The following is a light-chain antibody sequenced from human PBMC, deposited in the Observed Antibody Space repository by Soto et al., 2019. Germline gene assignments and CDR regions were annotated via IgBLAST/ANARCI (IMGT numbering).Light chain of an antibody. CDR3: SSFTTSNSDV. CDR1: SSDVGGYKY. CDR2: EVS. J-gene: IGLJ1*01. V-gene: IGLV2-14*01. Sequence: QSALTQPASVSGSPGQSITISCTGTSSDVGGYKYVSWYQQHPGKAPRLMIYEVSNRPSGVSNRFSGSKSGNTASLTISGLQAEDEADYYCSSFTTSNSDVFGTGTKLTVL.